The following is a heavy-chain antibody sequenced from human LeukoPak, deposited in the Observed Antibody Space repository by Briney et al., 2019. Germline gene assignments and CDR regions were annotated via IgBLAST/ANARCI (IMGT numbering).Heavy chain of an antibody. CDR3: ARDGNWSCAD. J-gene: IGHJ4*02. CDR1: GLTFSSSA. Sequence: GGSLRLSYGASGLTFSSSAMHWLRQAPGKGLVKVAYIAHHGNNKYYADSEKGRFTISSDNSKGTPYLQMNRLRADDTAVYYSARDGNWSCADWGQGTLVRVSS. V-gene: IGHV3-30*02. CDR2: IAHHGNNK. D-gene: IGHD4-23*01.